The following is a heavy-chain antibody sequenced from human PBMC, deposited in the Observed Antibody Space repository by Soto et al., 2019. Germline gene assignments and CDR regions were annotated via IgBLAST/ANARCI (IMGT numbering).Heavy chain of an antibody. D-gene: IGHD5-12*01. V-gene: IGHV1-69*02. CDR2: IIPSLGIA. CDR1: GGTFSSYT. J-gene: IGHJ4*02. CDR3: ARGSIVATSYFDY. Sequence: QVQLVQSGAEVKKPGSSVKVSCKASGGTFSSYTISWLRQAPGQGREWMGRIIPSLGIANYAQKFQGRVTITADKSTSTAYMELSSLRSEDTAVYYCARGSIVATSYFDYWGQGTLVTVSS.